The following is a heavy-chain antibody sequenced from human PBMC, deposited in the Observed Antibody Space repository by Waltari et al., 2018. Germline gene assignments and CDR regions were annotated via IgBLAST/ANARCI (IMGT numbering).Heavy chain of an antibody. J-gene: IGHJ3*01. V-gene: IGHV3-48*04. CDR2: IISTSRMR. Sequence: EAQLVESGGGLVQPGGSLRVSCAASGFTFSDYSMNWVRQAPGKGWECISYIISTSRMRYYADSVRGRFTISRDNAKNSLYLQMNSLRAEDTAVYYCAREAYSSSWFFDVWGQGTVVTVSS. CDR1: GFTFSDYS. CDR3: AREAYSSSWFFDV. D-gene: IGHD6-13*01.